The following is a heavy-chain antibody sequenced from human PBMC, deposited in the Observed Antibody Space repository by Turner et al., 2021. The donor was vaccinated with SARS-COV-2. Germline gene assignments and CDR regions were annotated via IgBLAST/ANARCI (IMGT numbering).Heavy chain of an antibody. D-gene: IGHD3-3*01. J-gene: IGHJ4*02. V-gene: IGHV5-51*03. CDR3: ARGFLNFDI. CDR1: GYTFTSFW. Sequence: VRLVQSGAEVREPGEPLQISCKGSGYTFTSFWIGWVRQVPGKGLEWLCITYPGDSDTQYNPSVEGQVTISADKSLNTAYLQWSSLEASDTAMYYCARGFLNFDIWGQGTLVSVSA. CDR2: TYPGDSDT.